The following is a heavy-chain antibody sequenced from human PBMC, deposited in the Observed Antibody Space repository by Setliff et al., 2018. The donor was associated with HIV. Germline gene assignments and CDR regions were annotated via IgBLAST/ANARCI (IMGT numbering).Heavy chain of an antibody. CDR2: IYIGST. V-gene: IGHV4-4*08. CDR1: GGSISSYY. J-gene: IGHJ5*02. D-gene: IGHD3-3*01. CDR3: ARAKTIGVSAVFFDP. Sequence: PSETLSLTCTVSGGSISSYYWSWIRQPPGKGLEWIGHIYIGSTNYNPSLKSRVTISADTSKNQFSLKLSSVTAADTAVYYCARAKTIGVSAVFFDPWGQGRPVTVSS.